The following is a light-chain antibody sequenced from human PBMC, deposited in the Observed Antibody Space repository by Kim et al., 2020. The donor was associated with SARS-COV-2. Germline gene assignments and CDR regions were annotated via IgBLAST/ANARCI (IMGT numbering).Light chain of an antibody. Sequence: ATINCKTSQSVLYSSNNKNYLAWYQQKPGQPPKLLIYWASTRESGVPDRFSGSGSGTDFTLTISSLQAEDVAVYYCQQYYSSPKTFGQGTKVDIK. J-gene: IGKJ1*01. V-gene: IGKV4-1*01. CDR3: QQYYSSPKT. CDR2: WAS. CDR1: QSVLYSSNNKNY.